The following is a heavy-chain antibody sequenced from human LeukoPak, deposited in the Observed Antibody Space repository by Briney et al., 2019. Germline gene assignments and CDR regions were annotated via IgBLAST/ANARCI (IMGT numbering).Heavy chain of an antibody. V-gene: IGHV4-34*01. CDR1: GGSFSGYY. J-gene: IGHJ5*02. D-gene: IGHD2-15*01. CDR3: ARDLRARSVAPGWFDP. CDR2: INHSGST. Sequence: PSETLSLTCAVYGGSFSGYYWSWIRQPPGKGLEWIGEINHSGSTNYNPSLKSRVTISLDTSKNQFSLELRSVTAADTAAYYCARDLRARSVAPGWFDPWGQGTLVTVSS.